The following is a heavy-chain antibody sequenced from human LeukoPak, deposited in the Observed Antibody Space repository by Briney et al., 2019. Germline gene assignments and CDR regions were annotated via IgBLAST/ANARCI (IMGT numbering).Heavy chain of an antibody. Sequence: PSETLSLACTVASRSISNYYWGSIRHHAGNGLEWIGRIHNSGSTNYSPTLKSRVTMSMDPSKFSLRLTSVTAADTALYYCARDRSSAYYRDYFDYWGQGILVTVSS. CDR3: ARDRSSAYYRDYFDY. CDR1: SRSISNYY. V-gene: IGHV4-4*07. J-gene: IGHJ4*02. CDR2: IHNSGST. D-gene: IGHD3-22*01.